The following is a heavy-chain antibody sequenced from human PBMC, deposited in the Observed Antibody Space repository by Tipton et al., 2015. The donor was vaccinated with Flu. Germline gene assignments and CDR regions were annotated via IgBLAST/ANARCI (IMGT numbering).Heavy chain of an antibody. Sequence: AASGFTFSSSPMHWVRQAPGKGLEWVAVISHDGNNKIYAESVKGRFTVSRDNSKDTLFLQMDSLRAEDTAVYHCAREYDSSGFAGRFDCLGQGTLVTVSS. V-gene: IGHV3-30-3*01. CDR3: AREYDSSGFAGRFDC. J-gene: IGHJ4*02. D-gene: IGHD3-22*01. CDR2: ISHDGNNK. CDR1: GFTFSSSP.